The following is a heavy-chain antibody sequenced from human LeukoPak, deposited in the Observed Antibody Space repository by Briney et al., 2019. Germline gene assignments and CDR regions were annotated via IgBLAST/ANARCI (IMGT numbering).Heavy chain of an antibody. CDR1: GFTFSSYA. D-gene: IGHD3-3*01. J-gene: IGHJ4*02. CDR2: FSGSGDST. V-gene: IGHV3-23*01. CDR3: AKDSALGVVTFDY. Sequence: PGGSLRLSCAASGFTFSSYAMSWVRQAPGKGLEWVSVFSGSGDSTYYADSVKGRFTISRDNSKNTLYLQMNSLRAEDTAVYYCAKDSALGVVTFDYWGQGTLVTVSS.